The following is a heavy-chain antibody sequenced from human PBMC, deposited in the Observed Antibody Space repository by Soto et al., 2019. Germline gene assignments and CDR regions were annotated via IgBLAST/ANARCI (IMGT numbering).Heavy chain of an antibody. D-gene: IGHD5-12*01. J-gene: IGHJ6*02. V-gene: IGHV1-69*12. CDR2: IIPIFGTA. CDR1: GGTFSSYA. Sequence: QVQLVQSGAEVKKPGSSVKVSCKASGGTFSSYAISWVRQAPGQGLEWMGGIIPIFGTANYAQKFQGRVTITADESTSTAYKELSSLRSEDTAVYYCASSLVATIDYYYYGMDVWGQGTTVTVSS. CDR3: ASSLVATIDYYYYGMDV.